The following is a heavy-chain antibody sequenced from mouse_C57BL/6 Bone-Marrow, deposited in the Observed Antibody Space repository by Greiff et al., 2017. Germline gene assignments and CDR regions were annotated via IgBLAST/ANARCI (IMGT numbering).Heavy chain of an antibody. CDR3: ARPLYGSSPAWFAY. V-gene: IGHV1-64*01. CDR2: IHPNSGST. CDR1: GYTFTSYW. D-gene: IGHD1-1*01. J-gene: IGHJ3*01. Sequence: QVQLQQPGAALVKPGASVKLSCKASGYTFTSYWMHWVKQRPGQGLEWIGMIHPNSGSTNYNEKFKSKATLTVDKSSSTAYMQLSSLTSEDSAVYYCARPLYGSSPAWFAYWGQGTLVTVSA.